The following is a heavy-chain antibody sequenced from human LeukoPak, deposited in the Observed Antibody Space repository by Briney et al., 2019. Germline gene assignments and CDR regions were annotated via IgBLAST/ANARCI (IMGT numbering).Heavy chain of an antibody. J-gene: IGHJ4*02. V-gene: IGHV3-30*03. D-gene: IGHD6-13*01. CDR2: ILYDGGNE. CDR3: ARVGTDLYSSTFDY. Sequence: GRSLRLPCAASGFTFSSFGMHWVRQAPGKGLEWVAIILYDGGNEYYADSVKGRFTISRDNAKNSLYLQMNSLRAEDTAVYYCARVGTDLYSSTFDYWGLGTLVTVSS. CDR1: GFTFSSFG.